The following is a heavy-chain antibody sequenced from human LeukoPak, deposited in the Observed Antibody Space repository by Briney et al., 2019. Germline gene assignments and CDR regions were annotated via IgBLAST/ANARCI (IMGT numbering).Heavy chain of an antibody. CDR3: ARGLWGSSSSIDWYFDL. CDR2: ISSSSSTM. Sequence: PGGSLRLSCAASGFTFSGYSMNWVRQAPGKGLEWVSYISSSSSTMYYADSVKGRFTISRDNAKNSLYLQMNSLRAEDTAVYYCARGLWGSSSSIDWYFDLWGRGTLVTVSS. CDR1: GFTFSGYS. J-gene: IGHJ2*01. V-gene: IGHV3-48*01. D-gene: IGHD6-6*01.